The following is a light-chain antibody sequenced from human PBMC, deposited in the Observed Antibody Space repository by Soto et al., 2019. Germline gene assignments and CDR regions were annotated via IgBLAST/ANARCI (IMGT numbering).Light chain of an antibody. CDR2: GAS. CDR3: QQRSNWPPTT. CDR1: QSVSSSY. V-gene: IGKV3D-20*02. Sequence: IVLTQYPGTLSLSQGERATLSCKASQSVSSSYLAWYQQKPGQAPSLLIYGASRRATGIPDRFSGSGSGTDFTLTISSLEPEDFAIYYCQQRSNWPPTTFGQGTRLEIK. J-gene: IGKJ5*01.